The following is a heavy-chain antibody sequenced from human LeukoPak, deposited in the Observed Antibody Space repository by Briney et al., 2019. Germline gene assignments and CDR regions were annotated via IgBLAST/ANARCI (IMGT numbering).Heavy chain of an antibody. CDR1: GFIFSNYD. V-gene: IGHV3-23*01. Sequence: PGGSLRLSCAASGFIFSNYDMSWVRQAQGKGLEWVACIGGSGGAILYADSVKGRFTISRDNSKSTLYLQMNSLRADDTALYFCAKWMSRIQAFDIWGQGTMVTVS. J-gene: IGHJ3*02. D-gene: IGHD5-12*01. CDR2: IGGSGGAI. CDR3: AKWMSRIQAFDI.